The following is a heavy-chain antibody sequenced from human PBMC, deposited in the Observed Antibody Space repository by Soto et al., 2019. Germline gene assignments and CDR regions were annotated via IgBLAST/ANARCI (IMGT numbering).Heavy chain of an antibody. Sequence: QMQLVQSGPEVKKPGTSVKVSCKASGFTFTSSAVQWVRQARGQRLEWIGWIVVGSGNTNYAQKFQERVTITRDMSTSTAYMELSSLRSEDTAVYYCAAGNIVATIYYYYYGMDVWGQGTTVTVSS. V-gene: IGHV1-58*01. D-gene: IGHD5-12*01. CDR1: GFTFTSSA. CDR2: IVVGSGNT. CDR3: AAGNIVATIYYYYYGMDV. J-gene: IGHJ6*02.